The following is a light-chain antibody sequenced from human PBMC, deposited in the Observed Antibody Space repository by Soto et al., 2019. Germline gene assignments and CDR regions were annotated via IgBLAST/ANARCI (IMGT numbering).Light chain of an antibody. J-gene: IGKJ1*01. Sequence: DIQMTQSPSTLSGSVGDRVTITCRASQGIGTYLVWYQQKRGKAPTVLIYASSTLQTGVPSRFSGTGSGTDFSLTISSLHPEDVATYYCQQVDSYPRTFGQGTKVDIK. CDR3: QQVDSYPRT. V-gene: IGKV1-9*01. CDR1: QGIGTY. CDR2: ASS.